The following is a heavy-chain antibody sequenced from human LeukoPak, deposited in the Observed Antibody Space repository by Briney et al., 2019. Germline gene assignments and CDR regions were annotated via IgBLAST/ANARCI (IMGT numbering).Heavy chain of an antibody. J-gene: IGHJ4*02. Sequence: PSQTLSLTCTVSGGSISSGGYYWSWIRQHPGKGLEWIGYIYYSGSTYYNPSLKSRVTISVDTSKDQFSLKLSSVTAADTAVYYCARGLGLYCSGTNCYVGMFDYWGQGSLVTVSS. CDR2: IYYSGST. D-gene: IGHD2-2*01. CDR3: ARGLGLYCSGTNCYVGMFDY. V-gene: IGHV4-31*03. CDR1: GGSISSGGYY.